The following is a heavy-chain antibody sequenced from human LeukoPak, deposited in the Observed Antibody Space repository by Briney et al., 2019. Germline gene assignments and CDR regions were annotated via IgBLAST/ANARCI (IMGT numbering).Heavy chain of an antibody. Sequence: SETLSLTCAVYGGSFSGYYWSWIRQPPGKGLEWIGEINHSGSTNYNPSLKSRVTISVDTSKNQFSLKLSSVTAADTAVYYCARQRAYYYGSARSPYYYGMDVWGQGTTVTVSS. CDR3: ARQRAYYYGSARSPYYYGMDV. D-gene: IGHD3-10*01. CDR2: INHSGST. V-gene: IGHV4-34*01. CDR1: GGSFSGYY. J-gene: IGHJ6*02.